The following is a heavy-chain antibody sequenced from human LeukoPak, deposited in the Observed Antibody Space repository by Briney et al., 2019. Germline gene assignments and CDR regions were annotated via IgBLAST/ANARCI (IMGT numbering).Heavy chain of an antibody. V-gene: IGHV3-48*04. J-gene: IGHJ6*04. Sequence: GGSLRLSCAASGFTFSVCSMNWVRQAPGKGLEWVSSITSSSGSTIYYADSVKGRFTISRDNAKNSLYLQMNSLRAEDTAVYYCAELGITMIGGVWGKGTTVTISS. CDR1: GFTFSVCS. CDR2: ITSSSGSTI. D-gene: IGHD3-10*02. CDR3: AELGITMIGGV.